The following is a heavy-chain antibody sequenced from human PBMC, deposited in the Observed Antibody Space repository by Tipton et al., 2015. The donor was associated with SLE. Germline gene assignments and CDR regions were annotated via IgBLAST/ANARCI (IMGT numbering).Heavy chain of an antibody. CDR1: GFTFDDYG. Sequence: SLRLSCAASGFTFDDYGMSWVRQAPGKGLEWVSGINWNGGSTGYADSVKGRFTISRDNAKDMLFLQMNNLRAEDSAVYYCAKDFYSGHEDTWGQGTKVTVSS. V-gene: IGHV3-20*04. D-gene: IGHD3-3*01. J-gene: IGHJ5*02. CDR3: AKDFYSGHEDT. CDR2: INWNGGST.